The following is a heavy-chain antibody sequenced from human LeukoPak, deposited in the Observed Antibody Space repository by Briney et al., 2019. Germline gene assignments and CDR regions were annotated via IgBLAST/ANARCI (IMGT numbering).Heavy chain of an antibody. D-gene: IGHD3-22*01. V-gene: IGHV4-39*07. CDR3: ARSGRDGSGYYLRYFDY. CDR1: GGSISTTSYY. CDR2: IYHSGYT. J-gene: IGHJ4*02. Sequence: SETLSLTCIVSGGSISTTSYYWGWIRQPPGKGLEWIASIYHSGYTYYNASLKSRVTLSVDTSKNQFSLNLRSVTAADTAVYYCARSGRDGSGYYLRYFDYWGQGSLVIVSS.